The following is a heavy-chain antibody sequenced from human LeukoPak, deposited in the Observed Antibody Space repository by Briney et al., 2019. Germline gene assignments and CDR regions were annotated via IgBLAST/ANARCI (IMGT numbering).Heavy chain of an antibody. Sequence: HWASVKVSCKASGYTFTSYGISWVRQAPGQGLEWMGWISAYNGNTNYAQKLQGRVTMTTDTSTSTAYMELRSLRSDDTAVYYCARGYYDSSGYPTPLFDYWGQGTLVTVSS. CDR3: ARGYYDSSGYPTPLFDY. CDR2: ISAYNGNT. V-gene: IGHV1-18*01. D-gene: IGHD3-22*01. CDR1: GYTFTSYG. J-gene: IGHJ4*02.